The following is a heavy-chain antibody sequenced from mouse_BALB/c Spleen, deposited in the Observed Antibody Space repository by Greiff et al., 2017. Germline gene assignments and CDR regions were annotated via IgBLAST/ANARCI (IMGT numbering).Heavy chain of an antibody. CDR1: GFTFSSYT. CDR3: ARSYDYDGYFDV. D-gene: IGHD2-4*01. CDR2: ISNGGGST. V-gene: IGHV5-12-2*01. J-gene: IGHJ1*01. Sequence: DVKLVESGGGLVQPGGSLKLSCAASGFTFSSYTMSWVRQTPEKRLEWVAYISNGGGSTYYPDTVKGRFTISRDNAKNTLYLQMSSLKSEDTAMYYCARSYDYDGYFDVWGAGTTVTVSS.